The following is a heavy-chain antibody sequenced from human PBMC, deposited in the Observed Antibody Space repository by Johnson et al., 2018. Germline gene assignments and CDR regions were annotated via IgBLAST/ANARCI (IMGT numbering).Heavy chain of an antibody. V-gene: IGHV4-59*01. CDR2: FYQSGTT. CDR1: GGSISSYF. D-gene: IGHD3-3*01. Sequence: QVQLQESGPGLVKPSETLSLTCTVSGGSISSYFWSWIRQAPGKGLEWIGYFYQSGTTNYNPSLKSRVTISVDTSKNQLFLRLGSVTAADTAVYYCVRDSRVQAPDWSGWTSWFDAWGQGTLVTVSS. J-gene: IGHJ5*02. CDR3: VRDSRVQAPDWSGWTSWFDA.